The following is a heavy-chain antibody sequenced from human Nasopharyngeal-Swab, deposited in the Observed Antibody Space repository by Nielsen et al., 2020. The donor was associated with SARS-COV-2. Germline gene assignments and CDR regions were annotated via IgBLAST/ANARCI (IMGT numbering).Heavy chain of an antibody. CDR2: IWFDGRNK. D-gene: IGHD3-3*01. CDR3: ARDKGIDFWSGLGVSGMDV. J-gene: IGHJ6*02. V-gene: IGHV3-33*01. CDR1: GFTFSSYG. Sequence: GGSLRLSCAASGFTFSSYGMHWVRQAPGKGLEWVAVIWFDGRNKYYADSVKGRFTISRDNSKNTLHLQMNSLRGEDTAVYYCARDKGIDFWSGLGVSGMDVWGQGTTVTVS.